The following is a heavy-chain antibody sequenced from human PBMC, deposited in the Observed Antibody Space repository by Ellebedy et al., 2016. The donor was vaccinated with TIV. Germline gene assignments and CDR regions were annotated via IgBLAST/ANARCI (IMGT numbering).Heavy chain of an antibody. V-gene: IGHV3-30*03. CDR3: ARTLLSYSFDY. J-gene: IGHJ4*02. Sequence: GGSLRLSCAASGFTFSSYDMHWVRQAPGKGLEWVAFISHDGTDKNYADSVKGRFTVSRDKSKNTLFLHMNSLRPEDTAVYSCARTLLSYSFDYWGQGTLVTVSS. CDR1: GFTFSSYD. CDR2: ISHDGTDK. D-gene: IGHD2/OR15-2a*01.